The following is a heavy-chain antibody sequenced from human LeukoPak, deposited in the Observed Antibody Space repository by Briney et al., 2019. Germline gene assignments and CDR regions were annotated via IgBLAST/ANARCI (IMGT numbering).Heavy chain of an antibody. V-gene: IGHV3-9*01. CDR3: AKSTGIAAAGRGA. J-gene: IGHJ5*02. D-gene: IGHD6-13*01. CDR2: ISWNSGSI. CDR1: GFTFDDYA. Sequence: PGGSLRLSCAASGFTFDDYAMHWVRQAPGKGLEWVSGISWNSGSIGYADSVKGRFTISRDNAKNSLYLQMNSLRAEDTAVYYCAKSTGIAAAGRGAWGQGTLVTVSS.